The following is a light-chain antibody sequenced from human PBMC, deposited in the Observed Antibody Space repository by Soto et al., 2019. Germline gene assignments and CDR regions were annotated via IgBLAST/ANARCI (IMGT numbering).Light chain of an antibody. CDR2: GAS. V-gene: IGKV3-15*01. CDR1: KSVSSN. Sequence: EIVMTQSPATLSVSPGERATLSCRASKSVSSNLAWYQQKPGQAPRLLIYGASTRATGIPARFSGSGSGTEFTRTISSLQFEDFAVYYCQQYNNWPPWTFGQGTKVEIK. CDR3: QQYNNWPPWT. J-gene: IGKJ1*01.